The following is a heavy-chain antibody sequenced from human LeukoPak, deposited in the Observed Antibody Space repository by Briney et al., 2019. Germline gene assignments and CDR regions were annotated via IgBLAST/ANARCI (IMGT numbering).Heavy chain of an antibody. Sequence: ASVKVSCKASGYTFTAYYMHWVRLAPGQGREWMGWVNPNSGGTNYAQNFQGRVTMTRDTSITTAYMELSRLKSDDTALYYCARDRRKLTSSYYYYYNMDVWGQGTTVTVSS. CDR1: GYTFTAYY. CDR2: VNPNSGGT. V-gene: IGHV1-2*02. D-gene: IGHD1-7*01. CDR3: ARDRRKLTSSYYYYYNMDV. J-gene: IGHJ6*02.